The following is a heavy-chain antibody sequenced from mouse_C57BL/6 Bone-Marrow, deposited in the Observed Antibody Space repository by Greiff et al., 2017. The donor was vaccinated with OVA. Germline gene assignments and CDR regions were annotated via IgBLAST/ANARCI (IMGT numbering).Heavy chain of an antibody. CDR2: IYPGSGST. D-gene: IGHD1-1*01. CDR3: ARSYHYPYYFDY. Sequence: QVQLQQPGAELVKPGASVKMSCKASGYTFTSYWITWVKQRPGQGLEWIGDIYPGSGSTNYNEKFKSKATLTVDTSSSTAYMQLSSLTSEDSAVYYCARSYHYPYYFDYWGQGTTLTVSS. CDR1: GYTFTSYW. V-gene: IGHV1-55*01. J-gene: IGHJ2*01.